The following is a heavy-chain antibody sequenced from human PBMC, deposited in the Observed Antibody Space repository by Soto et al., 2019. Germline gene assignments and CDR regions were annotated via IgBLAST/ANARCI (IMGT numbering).Heavy chain of an antibody. V-gene: IGHV1-18*04. Sequence: QIQLVQSGAEVKKPGASVKVSCKASDYNFIRYGFTWVRQAPGQGLEWMGWISADSSDTHYAQKFQGRVTMTTDTSTSTVYTVVRSLTSDDTCVYYCASTTTILVATNHYYFSALEVWGQGTTVSVSS. CDR2: ISADSSDT. J-gene: IGHJ6*02. CDR3: ASTTTILVATNHYYFSALEV. D-gene: IGHD5-12*01. CDR1: DYNFIRYG.